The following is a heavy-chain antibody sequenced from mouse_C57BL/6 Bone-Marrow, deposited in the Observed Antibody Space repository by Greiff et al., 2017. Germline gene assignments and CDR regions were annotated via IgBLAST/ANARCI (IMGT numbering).Heavy chain of an antibody. CDR1: GYTFTSYW. Sequence: QVQLQQPGAELVKPGASVKMSCKASGYTFTSYWITWVKQRPGQGLEWIGDIYPGSGSTNYNEKFKSKATLTVDTSSSTAYMQLSSLTSEDSAVYYCARDYYGSSYWYFEVWGTQTTVTASS. D-gene: IGHD1-1*01. CDR2: IYPGSGST. J-gene: IGHJ1*03. V-gene: IGHV1-55*01. CDR3: ARDYYGSSYWYFEV.